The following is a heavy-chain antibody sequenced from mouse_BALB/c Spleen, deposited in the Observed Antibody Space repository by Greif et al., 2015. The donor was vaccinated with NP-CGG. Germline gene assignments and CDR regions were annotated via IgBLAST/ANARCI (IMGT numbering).Heavy chain of an antibody. V-gene: IGHV1-7*01. CDR2: INPSTGYT. CDR1: GYTFTSYW. D-gene: IGHD2-2*01. Sequence: VQVVESGAELAKPGASVKMSCKASGYTFTSYWMHWVKQRPGQGLEWIGYINPSTGYTEYNQKFKDKATLTADKSSSTAYMQLSSLTSEDSAVYYCARRDGSDGFDYWGQGTTLTVSS. J-gene: IGHJ2*01. CDR3: ARRDGSDGFDY.